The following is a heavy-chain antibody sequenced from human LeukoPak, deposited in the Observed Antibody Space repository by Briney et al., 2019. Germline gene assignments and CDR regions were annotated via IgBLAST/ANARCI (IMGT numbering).Heavy chain of an antibody. CDR2: IHPGDSEA. J-gene: IGHJ2*01. V-gene: IGHV5-51*01. Sequence: GESLKISCEGSGYNFSNNWIAWVRQMPGKGLEWMAIIHPGDSEARYSLSFQGQVTVSADKSINTAYLQWGSLKASDTAMYYCARCRETTVVNPRSYRYFDLWGRGTLVTVSS. CDR1: GYNFSNNW. CDR3: ARCRETTVVNPRSYRYFDL. D-gene: IGHD4-23*01.